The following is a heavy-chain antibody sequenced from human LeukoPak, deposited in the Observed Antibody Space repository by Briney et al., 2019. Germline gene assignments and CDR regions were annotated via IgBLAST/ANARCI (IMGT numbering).Heavy chain of an antibody. J-gene: IGHJ5*02. CDR3: AKDPAGPKLNWFDP. CDR2: ISYDGSNK. V-gene: IGHV3-30*04. CDR1: GFTFSSYA. Sequence: GGSLRLSCAASGFTFSSYAMHWVRQAPGKGLEWVAVISYDGSNKYYADSVKGRFTISRDNSKNTLYLQMNSLRAEDTAVYYCAKDPAGPKLNWFDPWGQGTLVTVSS. D-gene: IGHD1-7*01.